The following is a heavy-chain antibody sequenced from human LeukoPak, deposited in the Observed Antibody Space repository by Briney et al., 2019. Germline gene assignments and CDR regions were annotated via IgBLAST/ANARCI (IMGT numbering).Heavy chain of an antibody. CDR3: ARGVIAARPRRRRSGFDY. CDR2: MNPHRGNT. Sequence: GSVKVSCKASGYTFTSYDINWVRQATGEGLEWIGWMNPHRGNTGYVQKFQGRVTMTRNTSISPAYMELSSLRSEDTAVYYCARGVIAARPRRRRSGFDYWGQGTLVTVSS. D-gene: IGHD6-6*01. J-gene: IGHJ4*02. V-gene: IGHV1-8*01. CDR1: GYTFTSYD.